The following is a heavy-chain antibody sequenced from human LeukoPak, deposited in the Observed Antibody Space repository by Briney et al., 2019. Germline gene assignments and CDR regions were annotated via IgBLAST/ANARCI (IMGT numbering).Heavy chain of an antibody. CDR3: ARVGALEGYDSTGAFDI. Sequence: PSETLSLTCAVYGGSFSGYYWSWIRQPPGKGLEWIGEINHSGSTNYNPSLKSRVTISVDTSKNQFSLKLSSVTAADTAVYYCARVGALEGYDSTGAFDIWGQGTMVTVSS. CDR1: GGSFSGYY. V-gene: IGHV4-34*01. J-gene: IGHJ3*02. D-gene: IGHD5-12*01. CDR2: INHSGST.